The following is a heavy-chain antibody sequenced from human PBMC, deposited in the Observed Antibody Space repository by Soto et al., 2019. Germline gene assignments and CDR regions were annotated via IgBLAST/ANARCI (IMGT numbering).Heavy chain of an antibody. CDR2: INHSGST. CDR3: ARGRIFRGKEDPYHYSGMDV. V-gene: IGHV4-34*01. CDR1: GGSFRGYD. D-gene: IGHD3-10*01. J-gene: IGHJ6*02. Sequence: SETLCLTCAVYGGSFRGYDWTWIRQPPGTGLEWIGGINHSGSTNYNPSLKSRVTISVDRSKNQFSLKLSSVTAADTAVYYCARGRIFRGKEDPYHYSGMDVWGQGTTVTVSS.